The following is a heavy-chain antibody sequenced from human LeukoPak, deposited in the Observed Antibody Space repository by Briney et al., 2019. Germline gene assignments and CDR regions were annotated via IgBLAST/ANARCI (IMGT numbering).Heavy chain of an antibody. J-gene: IGHJ4*02. Sequence: PSETLSLTCGVSGGSISNTNWWSWVRQPPGQGLEWIGESSLSGLTHYNPSLESRVTVSLDKSKNQLSLNLTSVTAADMAVYYCSRETGAFSPFGYWGQGILVTVLS. CDR1: GGSISNTNW. CDR3: SRETGAFSPFGY. V-gene: IGHV4-4*02. D-gene: IGHD7-27*01. CDR2: SSLSGLT.